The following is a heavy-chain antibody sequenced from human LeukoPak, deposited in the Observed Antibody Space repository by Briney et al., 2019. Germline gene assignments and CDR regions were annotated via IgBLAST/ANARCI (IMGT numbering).Heavy chain of an antibody. D-gene: IGHD3-22*01. V-gene: IGHV1-3*01. Sequence: ASVKVSRKASGYTFTSYAIHWVRQAPGQRFEWMGWINDGNGNTKYSQRFQGRVTITRDTSASTAYMELSSLRSEDTAVYYCARPNYYDSSGYPNWFDPWGQGTLVTVSS. CDR1: GYTFTSYA. CDR2: INDGNGNT. J-gene: IGHJ5*02. CDR3: ARPNYYDSSGYPNWFDP.